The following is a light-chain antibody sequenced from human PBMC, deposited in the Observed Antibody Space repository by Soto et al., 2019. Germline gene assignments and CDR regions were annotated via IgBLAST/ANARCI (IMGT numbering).Light chain of an antibody. CDR1: QSVSSNY. Sequence: EIVLTQSPGTPSLSPGERATLSCRASQSVSSNYLTWYQQKPGQAPRLLIFGASSRATGIPDRFSGSGSGTDFTLTISRLEPEDFAVYYCQQYGSSPITFGQGTRLEIK. CDR3: QQYGSSPIT. V-gene: IGKV3-20*01. CDR2: GAS. J-gene: IGKJ5*01.